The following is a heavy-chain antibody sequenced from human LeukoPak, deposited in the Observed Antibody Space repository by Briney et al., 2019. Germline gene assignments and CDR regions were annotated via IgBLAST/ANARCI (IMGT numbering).Heavy chain of an antibody. V-gene: IGHV1-2*02. CDR3: AREGPRGSYWFDP. CDR2: INPNSGGT. CDR1: GYTFTGYY. J-gene: IGHJ5*02. Sequence: ASVKVSCQASGYTFTGYYMHWVQQAPGQGLEWMGWINPNSGGTNYAQKFQGRVTMTRDTSISTAYMELSRLRSDDTAVYSCAREGPRGSYWFDPWGQGTLVTVSS. D-gene: IGHD6-25*01.